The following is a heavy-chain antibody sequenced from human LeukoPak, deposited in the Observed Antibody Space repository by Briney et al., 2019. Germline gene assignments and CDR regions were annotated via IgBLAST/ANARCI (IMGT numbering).Heavy chain of an antibody. Sequence: GGSLRLSCAASRFIFSRYGMRWVRQAPGKALEWVALIRHDGSNKYYADSVKGRFTISRDNSKNTLYLQMNSLRAKDTAVYYCAKDGPLIAAAGDYWGQGTLVTVSS. V-gene: IGHV3-30*02. CDR1: RFIFSRYG. CDR3: AKDGPLIAAAGDY. J-gene: IGHJ4*02. D-gene: IGHD6-13*01. CDR2: IRHDGSNK.